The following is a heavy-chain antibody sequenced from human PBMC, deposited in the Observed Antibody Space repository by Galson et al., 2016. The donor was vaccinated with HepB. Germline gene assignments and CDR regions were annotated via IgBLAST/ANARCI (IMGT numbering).Heavy chain of an antibody. Sequence: SLRLSCAASGINFSSYSMNWVRQAPGKGLEWVGRIKSKTDGGTTDYAAPVKGRFTISRDDSKNTLYLQMNSLKTEDAAVYYCTTFSMKGVDVWGKGTTVTVSS. CDR1: GINFSSYS. V-gene: IGHV3-15*01. J-gene: IGHJ6*04. D-gene: IGHD3-22*01. CDR2: IKSKTDGGTT. CDR3: TTFSMKGVDV.